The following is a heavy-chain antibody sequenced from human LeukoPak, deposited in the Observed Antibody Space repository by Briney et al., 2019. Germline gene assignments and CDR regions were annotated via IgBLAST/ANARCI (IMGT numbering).Heavy chain of an antibody. CDR1: GGSFSGYY. J-gene: IGHJ6*02. CDR2: INHSGST. CDR3: ARARTFGVGIYYYYGMDV. D-gene: IGHD3-3*01. V-gene: IGHV4-34*01. Sequence: SETLSLTCAVYGGSFSGYYWSWIRQPPGKGLEWIGEINHSGSTNYNPSLKSRVTISVDTSKNQFPLKLSSVTAADTAVYYCARARTFGVGIYYYYGMDVWGQGTTVTVSS.